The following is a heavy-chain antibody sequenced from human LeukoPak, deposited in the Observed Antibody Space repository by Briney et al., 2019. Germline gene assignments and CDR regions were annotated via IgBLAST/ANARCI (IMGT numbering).Heavy chain of an antibody. J-gene: IGHJ6*02. V-gene: IGHV3-7*01. CDR2: IKEDGSEK. CDR3: ARNSFAELMLLGSAYGMDV. Sequence: AGGSLRLSCAASPFTSSGHWMSWVRQAPGKGLEWVANIKEDGSEKYYLDSVKGRSTISRDNAKNSLHLQINSLRVEDTAVYYCARNSFAELMLLGSAYGMDVWGQGTTVIVSS. D-gene: IGHD2-8*01. CDR1: PFTSSGHW.